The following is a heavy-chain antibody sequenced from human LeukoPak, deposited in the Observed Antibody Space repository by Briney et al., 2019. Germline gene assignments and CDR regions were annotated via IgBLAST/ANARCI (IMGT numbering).Heavy chain of an antibody. D-gene: IGHD2-15*01. J-gene: IGHJ4*02. CDR1: GFTFSSYA. CDR3: AREEGPYVASSTYFDY. Sequence: PGGSLRLSCAASGFTFSSYAMSWVRQAPGKGLEWVSGISGSGGSTYYADSVKGRFTISRDNSKNTLYLQMNSLRAEDTAVYYCAREEGPYVASSTYFDYWGQGTLVTVSS. CDR2: ISGSGGST. V-gene: IGHV3-23*01.